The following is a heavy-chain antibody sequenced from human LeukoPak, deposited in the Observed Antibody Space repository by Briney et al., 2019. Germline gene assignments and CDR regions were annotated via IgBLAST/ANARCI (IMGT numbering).Heavy chain of an antibody. CDR2: ISSSSSTI. CDR3: AREHQNYDFWSGYYAFDI. CDR1: GFTFSSYG. Sequence: PGGSLRLSCAASGFTFSSYGMNWVRQAPGKGLEWVSYISSSSSTIYYADSVKGRFTISRDNAKNSLYLQMNSLRAEDTAVYYCAREHQNYDFWSGYYAFDIWGQGTMVTVSS. V-gene: IGHV3-48*01. D-gene: IGHD3-3*01. J-gene: IGHJ3*02.